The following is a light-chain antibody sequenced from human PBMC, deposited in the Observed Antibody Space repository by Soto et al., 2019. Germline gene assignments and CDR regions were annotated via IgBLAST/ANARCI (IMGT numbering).Light chain of an antibody. J-gene: IGLJ1*01. CDR1: SSDVGGYDY. V-gene: IGLV2-14*01. CDR3: SSYSISTAYL. CDR2: EVN. Sequence: QSVLTQPASVSLSPGQSITISGTGTSSDVGGYDYVSWYQLHPGKAPKLMVFEVNNRPSGVSYRFSGSKSGNTASLTIPGLQAEDEADYFCSSYSISTAYLFGTGTKVTVL.